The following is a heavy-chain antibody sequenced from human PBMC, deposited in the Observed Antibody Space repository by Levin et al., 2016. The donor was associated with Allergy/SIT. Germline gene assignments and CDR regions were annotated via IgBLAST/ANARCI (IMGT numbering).Heavy chain of an antibody. V-gene: IGHV4-39*01. J-gene: IGHJ2*01. CDR3: ARQFNTVLPPLDL. D-gene: IGHD4-17*01. CDR2: IYYDGST. Sequence: WIRQPPGKGLEWIGSIYYDGSTYYNSSLKSRVTISADTSKNQVSLKLTSVTAADTAVYSCARQFNTVLPPLDLWGRGTLVTVSS.